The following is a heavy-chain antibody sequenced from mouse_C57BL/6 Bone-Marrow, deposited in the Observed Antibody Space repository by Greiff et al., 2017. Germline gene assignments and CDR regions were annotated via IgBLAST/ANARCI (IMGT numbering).Heavy chain of an antibody. CDR1: GYAFSSSW. Sequence: QVKLKESGPELVKPGASVKISCKASGYAFSSSWMNWVKPRPGKGLAWIGRLYPGAGDTNYNGKFKGKATLTADKSSSTAYMQLISLTSEDSAVYFCARQIYYGNYVDYWGQGTTLTVSA. CDR3: ARQIYYGNYVDY. J-gene: IGHJ2*01. V-gene: IGHV1-82*01. D-gene: IGHD2-1*01. CDR2: LYPGAGDT.